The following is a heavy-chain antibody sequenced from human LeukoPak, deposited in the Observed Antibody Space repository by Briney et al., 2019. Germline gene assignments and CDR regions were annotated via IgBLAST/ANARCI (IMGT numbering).Heavy chain of an antibody. D-gene: IGHD3-3*01. V-gene: IGHV3-11*04. Sequence: TGGSLRLSCAASGFTFCDYYMSWIGQAPGKELAGVLYISSSGSTIYYADSVKGRFTISRDNAKNSLYLQMNSLSAEETAVYYCAGAYRGIFGVVINYYYKDVWGKRATVTVSS. CDR1: GFTFCDYY. J-gene: IGHJ6*03. CDR2: ISSSGSTI. CDR3: AGAYRGIFGVVINYYYKDV.